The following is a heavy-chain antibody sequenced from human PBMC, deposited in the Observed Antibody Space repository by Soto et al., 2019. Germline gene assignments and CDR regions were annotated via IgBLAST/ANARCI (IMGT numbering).Heavy chain of an antibody. CDR3: ARDSRSGYDYHSYVF. D-gene: IGHD5-12*01. CDR1: GYTFTGYY. J-gene: IGHJ4*02. CDR2: ISPDSGGT. Sequence: QVQLVQSGAEVKKPGASVKVSCKASGYTFTGYYLHWVRQAPGHGLEWMGWISPDSGGTNYAQKFQGRVTMTRDTSISTAFMELRWLSSDDTAVYYCARDSRSGYDYHSYVFWGQGALVTVSS. V-gene: IGHV1-2*02.